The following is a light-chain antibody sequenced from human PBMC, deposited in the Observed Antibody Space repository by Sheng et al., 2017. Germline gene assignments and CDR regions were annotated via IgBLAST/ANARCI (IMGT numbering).Light chain of an antibody. CDR1: SSDVGGYNY. V-gene: IGLV2-14*03. CDR2: DVS. J-gene: IGLJ3*02. Sequence: QSALTQPASVSGSPGQSITISCTGTSSDVGGYNYVSWYQQHPGKAPKLMIYDVSNRPSGVSNRFSGSKSGNTASLTISGLQAEDEAAYYCSSYTSSITLVFGGGTRLTRP. CDR3: SSYTSSITLV.